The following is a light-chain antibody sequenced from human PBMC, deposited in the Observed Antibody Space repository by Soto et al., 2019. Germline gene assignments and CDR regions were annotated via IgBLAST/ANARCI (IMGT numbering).Light chain of an antibody. J-gene: IGLJ3*02. CDR3: AAWDDSLSGVM. CDR1: SSNIGSNY. V-gene: IGLV1-47*01. CDR2: RNN. Sequence: QAVVTQPPSASGTPGQRVTISCSGSSSNIGSNYVYWYQQLPGPAPKLLIYRNNQRPSGVPDRFSGSKSGTSASLAISGLRSEDEADYYCAAWDDSLSGVMFGGGTKLTVL.